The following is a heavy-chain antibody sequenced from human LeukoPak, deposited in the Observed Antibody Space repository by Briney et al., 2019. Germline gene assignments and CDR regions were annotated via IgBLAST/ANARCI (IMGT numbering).Heavy chain of an antibody. Sequence: GASVKVSCKASGGTCSSYAISWVRQAPGQGLEWMGGIIPIFGTANYAQKFQGRVTITADESTSTAYMELSSLRSEDTAVFYCARISLGAIWGYYYGMDVWGQGTTVTVSS. V-gene: IGHV1-69*13. CDR2: IIPIFGTA. CDR1: GGTCSSYA. CDR3: ARISLGAIWGYYYGMDV. D-gene: IGHD1-26*01. J-gene: IGHJ6*02.